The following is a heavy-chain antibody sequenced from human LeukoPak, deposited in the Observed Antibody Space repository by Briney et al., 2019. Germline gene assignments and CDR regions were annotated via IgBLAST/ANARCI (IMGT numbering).Heavy chain of an antibody. CDR2: IIPILSIA. D-gene: IGHD6-19*01. CDR1: GGTFSSYA. V-gene: IGHV1-69*04. Sequence: ASVKVSCKASGGTFSSYAISWVRQAPGQGLEWMGRIIPILSIANYAQKFQGRVTITADKSTSTAYMELSSLRSEDTAVYYCARGSEQWLRDWFDPWGQGTLVTVSS. CDR3: ARGSEQWLRDWFDP. J-gene: IGHJ5*02.